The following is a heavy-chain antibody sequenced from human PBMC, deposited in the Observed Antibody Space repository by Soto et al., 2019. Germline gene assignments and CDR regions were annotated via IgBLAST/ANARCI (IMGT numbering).Heavy chain of an antibody. V-gene: IGHV3-30*18. D-gene: IGHD6-13*01. CDR3: AKDLAAAGTGLGVY. CDR1: GFSLNDYG. CDR2: ISYDGSNK. Sequence: GGSLRLSCAASGFSLNDYGMHWVRQPPGKGLEWVAVISYDGSNKYYADSVKGRFTISRDNSKNTLYLQMNSLRAEDTAVYYCAKDLAAAGTGLGVYWGQGTLVTVSS. J-gene: IGHJ4*02.